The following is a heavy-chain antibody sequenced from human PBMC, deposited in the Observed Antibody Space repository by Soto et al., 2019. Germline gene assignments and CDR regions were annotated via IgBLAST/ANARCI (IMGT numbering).Heavy chain of an antibody. CDR2: IRSKANSYAT. J-gene: IGHJ6*02. Sequence: GGSLLLSCAASGFTFSGSAMHWVRQASGKGLEWVGRIRSKANSYATAYAASVKGRFTISRDDSKNTAYLQMNSLKTEDTAVYYCTREMEQLAYYYYYGMDVWGQGTTVTVSS. D-gene: IGHD6-6*01. CDR1: GFTFSGSA. CDR3: TREMEQLAYYYYYGMDV. V-gene: IGHV3-73*01.